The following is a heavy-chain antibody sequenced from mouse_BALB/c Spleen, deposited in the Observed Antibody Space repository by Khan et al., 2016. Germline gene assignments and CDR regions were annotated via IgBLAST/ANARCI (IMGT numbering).Heavy chain of an antibody. D-gene: IGHD1-1*01. J-gene: IGHJ2*01. Sequence: EVELVESGGGLVQPGGSRKLSCAASGFTFSSFGMHWVRQAPEKGLEWVAYISSGSSTIYYADTVKGRFTISRDNPKNTLFLQMTSLRSEDTAMXYCARQEDYYGSSYYFDSWGQGTTLTVSS. CDR3: ARQEDYYGSSYYFDS. CDR2: ISSGSSTI. V-gene: IGHV5-17*02. CDR1: GFTFSSFG.